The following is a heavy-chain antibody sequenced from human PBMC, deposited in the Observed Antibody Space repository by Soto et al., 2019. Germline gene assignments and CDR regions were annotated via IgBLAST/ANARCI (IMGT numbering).Heavy chain of an antibody. V-gene: IGHV4-30-2*01. CDR1: GDSISSGGYS. CDR2: IYDSGCT. CDR3: ARDSRSVDYLDY. D-gene: IGHD3-3*01. Sequence: QLQLQESGAGLVKPSHTLSLTCAVSGDSISSGGYSWNGIRQPPGKVLEWIGYIYDSGCTDYNPSLKGLVTITVDRCNEQFSLKLSSVTAVDTAVYYCARDSRSVDYLDYRGPGPLVTVSS. J-gene: IGHJ4*02.